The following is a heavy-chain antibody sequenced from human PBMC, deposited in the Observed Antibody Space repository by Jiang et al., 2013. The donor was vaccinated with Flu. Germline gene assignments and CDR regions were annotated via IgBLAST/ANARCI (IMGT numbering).Heavy chain of an antibody. CDR1: GGSFSGYY. CDR3: ARHGVGATTGLDY. Sequence: LLKPSETLSLTCAVYGGSFSGYYWSWIRQPPGKGLEWIGEINHSGSTNYNPSLKSRVTISVDTSKNQFSLKLSSVTAADTAVYYCARHGVGATTGLDYWGQGTLVTVSS. D-gene: IGHD1-26*01. J-gene: IGHJ4*02. CDR2: INHSGST. V-gene: IGHV4-34*01.